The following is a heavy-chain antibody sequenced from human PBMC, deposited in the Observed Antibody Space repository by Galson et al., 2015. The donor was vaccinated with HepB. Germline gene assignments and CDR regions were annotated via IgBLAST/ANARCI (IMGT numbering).Heavy chain of an antibody. J-gene: IGHJ1*01. CDR3: AKLGDVVVIRSRYFQH. Sequence: SLRLSCAASGFTFSSYAMSWVRQAPGKGLEWVSAISGSGGSTYYADSVKGRFTISRDNSKNTLYLQMNSLRAEDTAVYYCAKLGDVVVIRSRYFQHWGQGTLVTVSS. D-gene: IGHD2-21*01. CDR1: GFTFSSYA. CDR2: ISGSGGST. V-gene: IGHV3-23*01.